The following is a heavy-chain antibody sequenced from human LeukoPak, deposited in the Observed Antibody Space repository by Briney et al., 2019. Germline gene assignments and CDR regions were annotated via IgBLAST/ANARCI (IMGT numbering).Heavy chain of an antibody. V-gene: IGHV3-33*01. Sequence: GGSLRLSCAASGFSCADFGMHWVRQAPGKGLEWVAVLWNGGFDHFRDSVGGRFTISRDVSKNTLYLQMDGLRADDTAVYYCARDVETLLNRMDVWGQGTTVIVSS. CDR3: ARDVETLLNRMDV. J-gene: IGHJ6*02. CDR1: GFSCADFG. D-gene: IGHD5-18*01. CDR2: LWNGGFD.